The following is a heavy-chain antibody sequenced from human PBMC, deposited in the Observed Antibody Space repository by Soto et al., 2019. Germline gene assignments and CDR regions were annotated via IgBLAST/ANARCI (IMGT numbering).Heavy chain of an antibody. CDR1: GYTFTSYD. J-gene: IGHJ5*02. CDR3: ARGVGVPAAYNWFDP. Sequence: QVQLVQSGAEVKKPGASVKVSCKASGYTFTSYDINWVRQATGQGLEWMGWMNPNRGNTGYAQKFPGRVTMTRNTSISTGYMELSSLRSEDTAVYYCARGVGVPAAYNWFDPWGQGTLVTVCS. V-gene: IGHV1-8*01. D-gene: IGHD2-2*01. CDR2: MNPNRGNT.